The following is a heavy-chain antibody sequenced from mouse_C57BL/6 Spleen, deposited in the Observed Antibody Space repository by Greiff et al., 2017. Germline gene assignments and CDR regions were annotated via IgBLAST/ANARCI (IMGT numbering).Heavy chain of an antibody. Sequence: EVQVVESGGGLVKPGGSLKLSCAASGFTFSDYGMHWVRQAPEKGLEWVAYISSGSSTIYYADPVKGRFTISSDNAKNTLFLQMTSLRSEDTAMYYCARGYPYYAMDYWGQGTSVTVSS. CDR3: ARGYPYYAMDY. J-gene: IGHJ4*01. V-gene: IGHV5-17*01. CDR1: GFTFSDYG. CDR2: ISSGSSTI. D-gene: IGHD2-2*01.